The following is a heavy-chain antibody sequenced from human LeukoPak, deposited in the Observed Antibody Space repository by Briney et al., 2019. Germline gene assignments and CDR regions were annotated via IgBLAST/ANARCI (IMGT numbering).Heavy chain of an antibody. V-gene: IGHV4-30-4*08. CDR3: ARAGGWFDP. J-gene: IGHJ5*02. CDR1: GGSISSSSYY. CDR2: IYYSGST. D-gene: IGHD1-1*01. Sequence: SETLSLTCTVSGGSISSSSYYWGWIRQPPGKGLEWIGYIYYSGSTYYNPSLKSRVTISVDTSKNQFSLKLSSVTAADTAVYYSARAGGWFDPWGQGTLVTVSS.